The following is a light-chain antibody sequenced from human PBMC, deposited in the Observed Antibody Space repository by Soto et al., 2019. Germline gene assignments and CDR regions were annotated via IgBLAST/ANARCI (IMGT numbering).Light chain of an antibody. Sequence: PGERVTLSCRASQCVSSSYLTWYQQKPGQAPRLLIYGASTRATSIPARFSGSGSGTDFTLTISSLQPEDFAVYYCQQDYNLLTFGGGTKVEIK. CDR2: GAS. J-gene: IGKJ4*01. CDR3: QQDYNLLT. CDR1: QCVSSSY. V-gene: IGKV3D-7*01.